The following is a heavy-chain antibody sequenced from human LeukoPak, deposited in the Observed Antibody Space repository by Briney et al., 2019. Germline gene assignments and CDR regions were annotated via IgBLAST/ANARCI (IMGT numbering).Heavy chain of an antibody. CDR3: ARLRFYSSSWYWEYYFDY. CDR1: GFTFSSYW. V-gene: IGHV3-7*01. D-gene: IGHD6-13*01. J-gene: IGHJ4*02. CDR2: MKQDGSEK. Sequence: PGGSLRLSCAASGFTFSSYWMSWVRQAPGKGLEWVANMKQDGSEKYYVDSVKGRFTISRDNAKNSLYLQMNSLRAEDTAVYYCARLRFYSSSWYWEYYFDYWGQGTLVTVSS.